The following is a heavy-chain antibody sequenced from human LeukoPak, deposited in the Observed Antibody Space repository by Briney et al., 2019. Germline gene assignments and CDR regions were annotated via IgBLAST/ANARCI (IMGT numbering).Heavy chain of an antibody. CDR3: AKGDYYFDSSGYTQFXX. V-gene: IGHV3-64D*06. CDR1: GFTFSSYX. Sequence: LSCXVSGFTFSSYXMHWVRQAPGXGLEYVSAMSRDGRSTYYADSVKGRLTISRDNSKNTLYLQMNSLRAEDAAVYYCAKGDYYFDSSGYTQFXXWGXG. CDR2: MSRDGRST. D-gene: IGHD3-22*01. J-gene: IGHJ4*01.